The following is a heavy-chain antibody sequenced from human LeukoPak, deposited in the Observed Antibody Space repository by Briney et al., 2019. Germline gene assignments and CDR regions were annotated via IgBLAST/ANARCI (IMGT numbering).Heavy chain of an antibody. D-gene: IGHD6-6*01. CDR2: ISYDGSNK. CDR3: ARDRQLGTFDY. CDR1: GFTFSSFT. V-gene: IGHV3-30*04. J-gene: IGHJ4*02. Sequence: GGSLRLSCAASGFTFSSFTMHWVRQAPGKGLKWVAVISYDGSNKYYADSVKGRFTISRDNSKNTLYLQMNSLRAEDTAVYYCARDRQLGTFDYWGQGTLVTVSS.